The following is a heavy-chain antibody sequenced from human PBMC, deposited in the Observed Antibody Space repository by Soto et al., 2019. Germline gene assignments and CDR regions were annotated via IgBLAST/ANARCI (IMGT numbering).Heavy chain of an antibody. CDR3: ALHSTVDTATNGMDV. CDR1: GFTFSSYA. V-gene: IGHV3-23*01. J-gene: IGHJ6*02. Sequence: GGSLRLSCAASGFTFSSYAMSWVRQAPGKGLEWVSAISGSGGSTYYADSVKGRFTISRDNSKNTLYLQMNSLRAEDTAVYYCALHSTVDTATNGMDVWGQGTTVTV. CDR2: ISGSGGST. D-gene: IGHD5-18*01.